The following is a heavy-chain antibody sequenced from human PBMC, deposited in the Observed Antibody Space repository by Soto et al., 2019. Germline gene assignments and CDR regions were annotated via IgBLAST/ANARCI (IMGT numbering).Heavy chain of an antibody. Sequence: GGSLRLSCAASGFTFTSYNMNWVRQAPGKGLAWVSSISSGRTYIYYADSVKGRFTISRDNAKKSLYLQMNSLRADDTAVYYCARGAGEAVLDYWGQGTLVTVSS. V-gene: IGHV3-21*01. D-gene: IGHD1-26*01. CDR2: ISSGRTYI. CDR3: ARGAGEAVLDY. CDR1: GFTFTSYN. J-gene: IGHJ4*02.